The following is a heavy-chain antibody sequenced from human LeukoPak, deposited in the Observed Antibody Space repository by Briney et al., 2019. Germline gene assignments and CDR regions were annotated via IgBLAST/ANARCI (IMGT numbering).Heavy chain of an antibody. J-gene: IGHJ4*02. CDR1: GFTFSSYA. CDR2: ISYDGSNK. D-gene: IGHD2-8*01. V-gene: IGHV3-30*04. CDR3: ARGIVLMVYAILDYFDY. Sequence: GGSLRLSCAASGFTFSSYAMHWVRQAPGKGLEWVAVISYDGSNKYYADSVKGRFTISRDNSKNTLYLQMNSLRAEDTAVYYCARGIVLMVYAILDYFDYWGQGTLVTVSS.